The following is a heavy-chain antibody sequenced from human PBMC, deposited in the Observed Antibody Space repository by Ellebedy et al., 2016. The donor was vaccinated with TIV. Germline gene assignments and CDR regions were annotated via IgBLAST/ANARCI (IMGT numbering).Heavy chain of an antibody. CDR3: ARQATYCSSTSCWAGWFDP. CDR2: IYPGDSDT. D-gene: IGHD2-2*01. Sequence: ASVKVSCKGSGYSFTSYWIGWVRQMPGKGLEWMGIIYPGDSDTRYSPSFQGQVTISADKSISTAYLQWSSLKASDTAMYYCARQATYCSSTSCWAGWFDPWGQGTLVTVSS. CDR1: GYSFTSYW. V-gene: IGHV5-51*01. J-gene: IGHJ5*02.